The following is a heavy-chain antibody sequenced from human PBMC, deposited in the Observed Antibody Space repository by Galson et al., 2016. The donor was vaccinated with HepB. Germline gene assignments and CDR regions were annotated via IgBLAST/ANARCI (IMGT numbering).Heavy chain of an antibody. CDR3: TRARGYSFGYSDY. CDR2: IRSKAYGGTA. CDR1: GFTFGNYA. Sequence: SLRLSCAASGFTFGNYAMSWFRQAPGKGLEWVGFIRSKAYGGTAEYAASVKARFTISRDDSKSIAYLQMNSLKTEDTAVYYCTRARGYSFGYSDYWGQGTLVTVSS. V-gene: IGHV3-49*03. D-gene: IGHD5-18*01. J-gene: IGHJ4*02.